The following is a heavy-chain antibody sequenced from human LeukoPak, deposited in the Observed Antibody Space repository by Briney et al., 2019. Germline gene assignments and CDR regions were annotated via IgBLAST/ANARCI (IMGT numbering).Heavy chain of an antibody. CDR2: MNPNSGNT. V-gene: IGHV1-8*01. J-gene: IGHJ4*02. Sequence: GASVKVSCKASGYTFTSYDINWVRQATGQGLEWMGWMNPNSGNTGYAQKFQGRVTMTRNTSISTAYMELSSPRSEDTAVYYCARVPNDHYGSGEDNDYWGQGTLVTVSS. CDR3: ARVPNDHYGSGEDNDY. D-gene: IGHD3-10*01. CDR1: GYTFTSYD.